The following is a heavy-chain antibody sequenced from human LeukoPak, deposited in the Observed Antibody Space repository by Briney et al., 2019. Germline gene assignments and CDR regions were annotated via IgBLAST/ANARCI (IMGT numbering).Heavy chain of an antibody. CDR1: DGSISSTYY. J-gene: IGHJ4*02. Sequence: SETLSLTCTVSDGSISSTYYWAWIRRPPGRGLEWIGNTYYDGTTYYNPSLKSRLTISVDTSKNQFSLKLSSVTAADTAVYYCARIPGYCRGDSCFSIYFDSWGQGTLVTVSS. D-gene: IGHD2-15*01. V-gene: IGHV4-39*01. CDR2: TYYDGTT. CDR3: ARIPGYCRGDSCFSIYFDS.